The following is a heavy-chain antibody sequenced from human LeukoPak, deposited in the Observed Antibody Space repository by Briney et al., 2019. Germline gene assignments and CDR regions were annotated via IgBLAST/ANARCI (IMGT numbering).Heavy chain of an antibody. D-gene: IGHD5-24*01. CDR2: INHNSGDT. J-gene: IGHJ4*02. CDR3: AKDSSGGYNSH. Sequence: GASVKVSCKTSGYIFKDFYIHWVRQAPGDGLEWMGWINHNSGDTNSAQRFQGRVTRTRDTSTGTAYMDLSSLTSDDTAVYFCAKDSSGGYNSHWGQGTLVTVSS. CDR1: GYIFKDFY. V-gene: IGHV1-2*02.